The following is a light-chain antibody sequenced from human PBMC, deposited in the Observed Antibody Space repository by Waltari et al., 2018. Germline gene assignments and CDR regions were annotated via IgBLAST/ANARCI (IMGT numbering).Light chain of an antibody. CDR1: ALPKKY. CDR3: YSTDSSGNRV. V-gene: IGLV3-10*01. CDR2: EDS. Sequence: SYELTQPPSVSVSPGQTARITCSGDALPKKYAYWYQQKPGQAPVLVIYEDSKRPSGIPERFSGSSSGTMATLTISGAQVEDEADYYCYSTDSSGNRVFGGGTKLTVL. J-gene: IGLJ3*02.